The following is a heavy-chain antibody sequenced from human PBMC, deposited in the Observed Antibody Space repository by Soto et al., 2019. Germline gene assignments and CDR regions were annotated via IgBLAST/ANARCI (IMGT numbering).Heavy chain of an antibody. D-gene: IGHD2-2*01. J-gene: IGHJ5*02. CDR2: IYHSGST. Sequence: SVTLSLTCDVSSGSISSSNWWNWVRQPPWEGLEWIGEIYHSGSTNYNPSLKSRVTISVDKSKNQFSLKLSSVTAADTAVYYCARERDCSSTSCHLNWFDPWGQGTLVTVSS. V-gene: IGHV4-4*02. CDR1: SGSISSSNW. CDR3: ARERDCSSTSCHLNWFDP.